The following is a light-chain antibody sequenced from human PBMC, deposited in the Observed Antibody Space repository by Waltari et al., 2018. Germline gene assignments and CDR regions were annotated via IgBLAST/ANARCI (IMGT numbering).Light chain of an antibody. CDR1: QSVSKY. Sequence: EIAVTQSPATLSLSPGERGTLSCRASQSVSKYIAWYQQKPGQAPRRLIYGVSNRATGIPDRFSGSGSGTDFTLTIDRLEPEDFAVYYCQQYGASPLTFGGGTKVEIK. CDR2: GVS. J-gene: IGKJ4*01. CDR3: QQYGASPLT. V-gene: IGKV3-20*01.